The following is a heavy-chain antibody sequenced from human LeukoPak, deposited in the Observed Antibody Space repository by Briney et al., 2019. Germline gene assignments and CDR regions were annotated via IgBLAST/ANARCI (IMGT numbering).Heavy chain of an antibody. V-gene: IGHV3-21*01. Sequence: GGSLRLSCAASGFTFSSYSMNWVRQAPGKGLEWVSSISSSSSYIYYADSVKGRFTISRDNAKNSLYLQMNSLRAEDTAAYYCARDDPYCSSTSCYGYGMDVWGQGTTVTVSS. CDR1: GFTFSSYS. CDR3: ARDDPYCSSTSCYGYGMDV. CDR2: ISSSSSYI. J-gene: IGHJ6*02. D-gene: IGHD2-2*01.